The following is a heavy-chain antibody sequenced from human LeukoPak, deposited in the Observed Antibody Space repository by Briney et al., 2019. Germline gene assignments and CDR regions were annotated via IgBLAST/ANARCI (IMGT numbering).Heavy chain of an antibody. CDR3: AKVPYSGYYDSGGYYYYFDY. J-gene: IGHJ4*02. Sequence: PGGSLRLSCAASGFTFSKYAMTWVRQAPGKGLEWVSGISGSGDSTYYADSVRGRFTISRDNSKNTLYLQMNSLRAEDTAVYYWAKVPYSGYYDSGGYYYYFDYWGQGTLVTVSS. D-gene: IGHD3-22*01. CDR1: GFTFSKYA. CDR2: ISGSGDST. V-gene: IGHV3-23*01.